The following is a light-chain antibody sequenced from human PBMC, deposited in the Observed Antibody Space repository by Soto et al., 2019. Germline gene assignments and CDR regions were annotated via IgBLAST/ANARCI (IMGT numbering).Light chain of an antibody. CDR3: QSYDSSLSGLWV. V-gene: IGLV1-40*01. J-gene: IGLJ3*02. Sequence: QSVLTQPPSVSGAPGQRVTISCTGSSSNIGAGYDVHWYQQLPGTAPKLLIYGNSNRPSGVPDRFSGSKSGTSASLAITGRQAEDDADYYCQSYDSSLSGLWVFGGGTKVTVL. CDR2: GNS. CDR1: SSNIGAGYD.